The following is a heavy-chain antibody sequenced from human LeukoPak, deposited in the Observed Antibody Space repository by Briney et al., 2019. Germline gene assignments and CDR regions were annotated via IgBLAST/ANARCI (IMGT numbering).Heavy chain of an antibody. CDR1: GFTLSSYW. D-gene: IGHD4-17*01. J-gene: IGHJ4*02. V-gene: IGHV3-74*01. CDR3: ARGSGFMTTVTTLDY. Sequence: GGSLRLSCAASGFTLSSYWTHWVRPAPGKGLVWVSRINSDGSSTSYADSVKGRFTISRDNAKNSLYLQMNSLRAEDTAVYYCARGSGFMTTVTTLDYWGQGALVTVSS. CDR2: INSDGSST.